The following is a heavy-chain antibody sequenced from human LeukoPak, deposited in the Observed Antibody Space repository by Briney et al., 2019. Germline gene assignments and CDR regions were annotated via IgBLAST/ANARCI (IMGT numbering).Heavy chain of an antibody. D-gene: IGHD2-2*01. CDR1: GFTFSNYE. CDR3: ARDAGYCSSTSCQNYYYYYGMDV. J-gene: IGHJ6*02. V-gene: IGHV3-48*03. Sequence: PRGSLRVSCATSGFTFSNYEMSWVRQAPGKGLEGVSYITTSGGIKSYADSVKGRFTISRDNAKNSLYLQVNSLRAEDTAVYYCARDAGYCSSTSCQNYYYYYGMDVWGQGTTVTVSS. CDR2: ITTSGGIK.